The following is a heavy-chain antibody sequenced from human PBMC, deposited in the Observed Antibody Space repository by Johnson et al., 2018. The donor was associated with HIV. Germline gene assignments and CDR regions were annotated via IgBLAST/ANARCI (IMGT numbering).Heavy chain of an antibody. CDR2: ISGSGGST. J-gene: IGHJ3*02. CDR3: AKYLRRTAYYDDSSGYKPDAFDI. CDR1: GFTFSSYA. D-gene: IGHD3-22*01. V-gene: IGHV3-23*04. Sequence: VQVVESGGGLVQPGGSLRLSCAASGFTFSSYAMSWVRQAPGKGLEWVSAISGSGGSTYYADSVKGRFTISRDNSKNPLYLQMNSLRAEDTAVYYCAKYLRRTAYYDDSSGYKPDAFDIWGQGTMVTVSS.